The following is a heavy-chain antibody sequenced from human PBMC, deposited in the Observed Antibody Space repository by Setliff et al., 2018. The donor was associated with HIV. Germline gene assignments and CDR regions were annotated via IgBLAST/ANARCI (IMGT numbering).Heavy chain of an antibody. CDR3: ARGAYYYDTSGYPRDPFDL. CDR1: GYTFTNYA. V-gene: IGHV1-3*03. J-gene: IGHJ3*01. D-gene: IGHD3-22*01. CDR2: INPGNGNT. Sequence: VASVKVSCKASGYTFTNYAMHWVRQAPGQRLEWMGWINPGNGNTKYSQEFQGRVTITRDTSASTAYMELSSLRSEDMAVYYCARGAYYYDTSGYPRDPFDLWGQGTMVTVSS.